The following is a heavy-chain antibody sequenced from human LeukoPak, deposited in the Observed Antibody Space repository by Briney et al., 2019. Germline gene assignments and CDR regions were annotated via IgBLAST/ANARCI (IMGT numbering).Heavy chain of an antibody. CDR2: IYYSGST. J-gene: IGHJ6*03. D-gene: IGHD3-10*01. Sequence: SQTLSLTCTVSGGSISSGGYYWSWIRQHPGKGLEWIGYIYYSGSTYYNPSLKSRVTISVDTSKNQFSLKLSSVTAADTAVYYCARAKGYGSGSSHSNYYYYYMDVWGKGTTVTVSS. CDR3: ARAKGYGSGSSHSNYYYYYMDV. CDR1: GGSISSGGYY. V-gene: IGHV4-31*03.